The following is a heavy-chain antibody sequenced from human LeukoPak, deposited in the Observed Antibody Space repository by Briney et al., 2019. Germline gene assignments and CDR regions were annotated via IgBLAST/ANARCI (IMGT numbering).Heavy chain of an antibody. J-gene: IGHJ4*02. D-gene: IGHD6-19*01. CDR1: GFTFSSSV. Sequence: GGSPSLSRAASGFTFSSSVMSWVRQAPGEGLGCVSDISGSGGSTYYADSLKGRFTISRDNSKSTLYLQMNSLRAEDTAVYYCAKGGSGWYVGLFDYWGQGTLVTVSS. CDR2: ISGSGGST. V-gene: IGHV3-23*01. CDR3: AKGGSGWYVGLFDY.